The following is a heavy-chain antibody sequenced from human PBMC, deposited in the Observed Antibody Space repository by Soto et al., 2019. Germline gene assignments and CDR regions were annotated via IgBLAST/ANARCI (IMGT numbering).Heavy chain of an antibody. V-gene: IGHV1-3*01. D-gene: IGHD3-10*01. Sequence: GASVKVSCKASGYIFTNYAMHWVRQAPGQRLERMGWINAANGNTKYSQKFQGRVTITTDTSASTAYMELSSLRSEDTAVYYCSRSLYGWGSYSSDYFDYWGQGTLVTVSS. J-gene: IGHJ4*02. CDR3: SRSLYGWGSYSSDYFDY. CDR2: INAANGNT. CDR1: GYIFTNYA.